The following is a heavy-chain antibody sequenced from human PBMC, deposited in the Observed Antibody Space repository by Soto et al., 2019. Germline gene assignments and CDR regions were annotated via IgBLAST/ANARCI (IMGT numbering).Heavy chain of an antibody. V-gene: IGHV3-74*01. CDR3: ARHGLSDAFDI. J-gene: IGHJ3*02. Sequence: GGSLRLSCAPSGFTFSSYWMHWVRQAPGKGLVWVSRINSDGSSTSYADSVKGRFTISRDNAKNTLYLQMNSLRAEDTAVYYCARHGLSDAFDIWGQGTMVTVSS. CDR1: GFTFSSYW. CDR2: INSDGSST.